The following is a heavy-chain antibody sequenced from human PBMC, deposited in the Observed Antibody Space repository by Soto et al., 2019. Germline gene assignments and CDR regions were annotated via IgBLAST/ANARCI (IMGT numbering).Heavy chain of an antibody. CDR3: ARHVPTAAPKGFDP. J-gene: IGHJ5*02. CDR2: IYYSGST. D-gene: IGHD6-13*01. V-gene: IGHV4-39*01. Sequence: QLQLQESGPGLVKPSGTLSLTCTVSGGSISSSSYYWGWIRQPPGKGLEWVGSIYYSGSTYYNPSLKIRVTISVDTSKNSFSLKLSSVTAADTAVYYCARHVPTAAPKGFDPWGQGTMVTVSS. CDR1: GGSISSSSYY.